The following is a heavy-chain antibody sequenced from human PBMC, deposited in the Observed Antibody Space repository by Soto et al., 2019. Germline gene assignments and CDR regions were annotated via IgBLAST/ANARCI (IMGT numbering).Heavy chain of an antibody. CDR1: GFTFSAYL. J-gene: IGHJ3*01. D-gene: IGHD7-27*01. CDR3: AKPKLGIRAFDL. Sequence: GGSLRLSCEASGFTFSAYLMTWVRQAPGKGLEWVSSISGTDGTTYYADSVKGRFSISRDNSKNTLYLQMNSLSVNDTAVYYWAKPKLGIRAFDLWGQGTMVTVSS. V-gene: IGHV3-23*01. CDR2: ISGTDGTT.